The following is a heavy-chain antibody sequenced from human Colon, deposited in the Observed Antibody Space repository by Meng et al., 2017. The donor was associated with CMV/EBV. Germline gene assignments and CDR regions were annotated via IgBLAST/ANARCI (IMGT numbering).Heavy chain of an antibody. CDR1: GFTFSSYS. Sequence: GESLKISCATSGFTFSSYSMNWVRQAPGKGLEWVSSISGGGGSIWYADSMKGRFTISRDNAKSSLYLQMSSLRVEDTALYYCARALAVASPWGQGTLVTVSS. V-gene: IGHV3-21*01. D-gene: IGHD6-19*01. CDR2: ISGGGGSI. CDR3: ARALAVASP. J-gene: IGHJ4*02.